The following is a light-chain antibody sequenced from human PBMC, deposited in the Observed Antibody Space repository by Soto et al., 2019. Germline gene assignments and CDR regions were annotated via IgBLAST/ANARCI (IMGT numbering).Light chain of an antibody. J-gene: IGLJ2*01. V-gene: IGLV1-44*01. Sequence: QSVLTQPPSASGTPGQRVTISCSGGSSNIKTNGVSWYQQVPGAAPKLLIYSNNQRPSGAPDRFTGSKSGTSASLAIAGLRSEDEATYHCATWDDSLNGLIFGGGTKVTVL. CDR3: ATWDDSLNGLI. CDR1: SSNIKTNG. CDR2: SNN.